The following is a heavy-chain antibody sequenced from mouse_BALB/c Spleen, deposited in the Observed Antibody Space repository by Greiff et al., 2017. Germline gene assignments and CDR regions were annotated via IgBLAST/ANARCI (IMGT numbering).Heavy chain of an antibody. D-gene: IGHD2-4*01. CDR1: GYSITSDYA. CDR2: ISYSGST. CDR3: ARFGDYGGFAY. V-gene: IGHV3-2*02. J-gene: IGHJ3*01. Sequence: EVKLVESGPGLVKPSQSLSLTCTVTGYSITSDYAWNWIRQFPGNKLEWMGYISYSGSTSYNPSLKSRISITRDTSKNQFFLQLNSVTTEDTATYYCARFGDYGGFAYWGQGTLVTVSA.